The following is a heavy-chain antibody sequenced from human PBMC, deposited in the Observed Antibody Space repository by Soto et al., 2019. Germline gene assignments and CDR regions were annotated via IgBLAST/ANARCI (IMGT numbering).Heavy chain of an antibody. Sequence: KFQGRVTITRDTSASTAYMELSSLRSEDTAVYYCASPITGTTFYMDVWGKGTTVTVSS. CDR3: ASPITGTTFYMDV. D-gene: IGHD1-7*01. V-gene: IGHV1-3*01. J-gene: IGHJ6*03.